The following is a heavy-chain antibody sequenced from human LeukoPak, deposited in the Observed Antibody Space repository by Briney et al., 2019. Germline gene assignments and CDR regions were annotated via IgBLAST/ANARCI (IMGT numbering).Heavy chain of an antibody. CDR1: GGSFSGYY. CDR3: ARLTQNIVVVPAAKDYYYYYYMDV. Sequence: SETLSLTCAVYGGSFSGYYWSWIRQPPGKGLEWIGEINHSGSTNYNPPLKSRVTISVDTSKNQFSLKLSSVTAADTAVYYCARLTQNIVVVPAAKDYYYYYYMDVWGKGTTVTVSS. V-gene: IGHV4-34*01. D-gene: IGHD2-2*01. CDR2: INHSGST. J-gene: IGHJ6*03.